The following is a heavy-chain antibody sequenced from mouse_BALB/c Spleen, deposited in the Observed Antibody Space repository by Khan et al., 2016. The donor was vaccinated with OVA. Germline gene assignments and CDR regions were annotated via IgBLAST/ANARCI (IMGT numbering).Heavy chain of an antibody. Sequence: QVQLKQSGPELMKPGASVNISCKASGYTFTDYVINWVKQRTGQGLEWIGEIYPGSGTTYYNEKFKGKATLTADKSSNTAYMQLSSLTSEDSAVXFCAKNYASWFAYWGQGTLVTVSA. V-gene: IGHV1-77*01. CDR2: IYPGSGTT. J-gene: IGHJ3*01. CDR1: GYTFTDYV. CDR3: AKNYASWFAY. D-gene: IGHD1-1*02.